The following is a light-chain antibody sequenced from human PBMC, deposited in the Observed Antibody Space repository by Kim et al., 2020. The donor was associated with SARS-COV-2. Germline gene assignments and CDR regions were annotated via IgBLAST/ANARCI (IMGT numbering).Light chain of an antibody. Sequence: VSPGERATLSCRASHSVSSNLAWYQQKPGQAPRLLIYGASTRDTGIPARFSGSGSGTEFTLTITSLQSEDFAVYYCQQYDNCPPYTFGQGTKLEI. CDR1: HSVSSN. CDR3: QQYDNCPPYT. V-gene: IGKV3-15*01. J-gene: IGKJ2*01. CDR2: GAS.